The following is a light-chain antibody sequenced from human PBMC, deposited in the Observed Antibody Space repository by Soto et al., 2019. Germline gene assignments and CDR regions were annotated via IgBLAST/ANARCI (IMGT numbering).Light chain of an antibody. V-gene: IGLV2-11*01. Sequence: QSALTQPRSVSGSPGQSVTISCTGTSSDVGGYNYVSWYQQHPGKAPKLMIYDVSKRPSGVPDRFSGSKSGNTASLTISGLQAEDEADYYCCSYAGSYTYVFVTGTQVPVL. J-gene: IGLJ1*01. CDR1: SSDVGGYNY. CDR2: DVS. CDR3: CSYAGSYTYV.